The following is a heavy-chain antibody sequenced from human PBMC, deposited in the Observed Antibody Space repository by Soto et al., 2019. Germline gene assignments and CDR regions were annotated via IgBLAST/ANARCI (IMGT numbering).Heavy chain of an antibody. CDR3: ARDGYCSSTSCLAGGVGTH. D-gene: IGHD2-2*03. CDR2: IWYDGSNK. V-gene: IGHV3-33*01. CDR1: GFTFSSYG. Sequence: PGGSLRLSCAASGFTFSSYGMHWVRQAPGKGLEWVAVIWYDGSNKYYADYVKGRFTISRDNSKNTLYLQMNSLRAEDTAVYYCARDGYCSSTSCLAGGVGTHWGQGTLVTVSS. J-gene: IGHJ4*02.